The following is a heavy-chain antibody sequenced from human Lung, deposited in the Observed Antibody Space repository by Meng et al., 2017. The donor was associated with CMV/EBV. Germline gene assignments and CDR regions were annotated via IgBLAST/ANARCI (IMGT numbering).Heavy chain of an antibody. J-gene: IGHJ5*02. V-gene: IGHV1-18*01. Sequence: QVQLVQSGAEVKKPGASVKVSCKASGYPFTSYGISWVRQAPGQGLEWMGWISAYNGTTNYAQKLQGRITMTTDTSTSTAYMELRSLRSDDTAVYYCAASSSSWYQNWFDPWGQGTLVTVSS. CDR2: ISAYNGTT. CDR1: GYPFTSYG. CDR3: AASSSSWYQNWFDP. D-gene: IGHD6-13*01.